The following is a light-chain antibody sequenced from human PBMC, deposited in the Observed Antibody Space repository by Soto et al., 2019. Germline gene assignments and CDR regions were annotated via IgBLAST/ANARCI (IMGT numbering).Light chain of an antibody. CDR2: DAS. Sequence: IQMTQSPSTLSASVGDRVTITCRASQSISSWLAWYQQKPGKAPKLLIYDASSLDSGVPSRFSGSGSGTEFTLTFSSLQPDDFATYYCQQYNSYSTFGQGTKVDIK. CDR3: QQYNSYST. CDR1: QSISSW. J-gene: IGKJ2*01. V-gene: IGKV1-5*01.